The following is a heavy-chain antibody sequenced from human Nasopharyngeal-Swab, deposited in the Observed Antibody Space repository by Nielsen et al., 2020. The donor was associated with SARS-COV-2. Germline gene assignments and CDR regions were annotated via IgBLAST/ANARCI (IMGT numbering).Heavy chain of an antibody. D-gene: IGHD3-10*01. V-gene: IGHV4-4*02. J-gene: IGHJ5*02. Sequence: WIRQPPGKGLEWIGEIYHSGSTNYNPSLKSRVTISVDKSKNQFSLKLSSVTAADTAVYYCARVVKSLGHITMVQGVRTLDPWGQGTLVTVSS. CDR2: IYHSGST. CDR3: ARVVKSLGHITMVQGVRTLDP.